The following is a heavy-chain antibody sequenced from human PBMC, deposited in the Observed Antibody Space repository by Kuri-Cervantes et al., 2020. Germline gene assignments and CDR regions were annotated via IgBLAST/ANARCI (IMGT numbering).Heavy chain of an antibody. CDR2: IYHSGSA. J-gene: IGHJ4*02. CDR3: ARVRIVVVTASNYFDY. V-gene: IGHV4-38-2*01. CDR1: GYSISSGYY. Sequence: SQTLSLTCAVSGYSISSGYYWGWIRQPPGKGLQWLGTIYHSGSAYYKPSLKRRVTISVDTSKNQFSLKLSSVTAADTAVYYCARVRIVVVTASNYFDYWGQGTLVTVSS. D-gene: IGHD2-21*02.